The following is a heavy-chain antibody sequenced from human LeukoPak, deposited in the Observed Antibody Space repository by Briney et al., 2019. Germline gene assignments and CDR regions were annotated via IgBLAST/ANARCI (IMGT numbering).Heavy chain of an antibody. CDR2: IKQDGSEK. Sequence: GGSLRLSCAASGFTFSSYWMSWVRQAPGKGLEWVANIKQDGSEKYYVDSVKGRFTISRDNAKNSLYLQMNSLRAEDTAVYYCAKTEDDYVWGGYRYTPYFDYWGQGTLVTVSS. J-gene: IGHJ4*02. CDR1: GFTFSSYW. D-gene: IGHD3-16*02. CDR3: AKTEDDYVWGGYRYTPYFDY. V-gene: IGHV3-7*03.